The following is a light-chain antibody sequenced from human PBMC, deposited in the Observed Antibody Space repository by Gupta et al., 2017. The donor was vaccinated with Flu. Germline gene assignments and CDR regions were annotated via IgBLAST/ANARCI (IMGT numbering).Light chain of an antibody. Sequence: TSSDVGGYNYVSWFQQHPGKAPKLMIYDVSKRPSGVPHRFSGSKSGSTASLTISGLQAEDEADYYCCSYAGAYTWVFGGGTKLTVL. J-gene: IGLJ2*01. CDR3: CSYAGAYTWV. CDR1: SSDVGGYNY. V-gene: IGLV2-11*01. CDR2: DVS.